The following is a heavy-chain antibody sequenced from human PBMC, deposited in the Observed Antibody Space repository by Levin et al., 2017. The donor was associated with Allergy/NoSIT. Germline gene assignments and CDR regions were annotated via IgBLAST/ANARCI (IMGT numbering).Heavy chain of an antibody. J-gene: IGHJ4*02. CDR3: ARDSGRIAAAGADFDY. V-gene: IGHV1-18*04. CDR1: GYTFSNYV. Sequence: GASVKVSCKASGYTFSNYVITWVRQAPGHGLVWMGRINTYNGNTKFAQQFQGRVTLTTDTSTSTVYMELRSLISDDTAVYYCARDSGRIAAAGADFDYWGQGTLVTVSS. D-gene: IGHD6-13*01. CDR2: INTYNGNT.